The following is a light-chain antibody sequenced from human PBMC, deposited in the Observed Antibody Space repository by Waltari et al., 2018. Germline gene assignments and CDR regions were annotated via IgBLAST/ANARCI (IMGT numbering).Light chain of an antibody. V-gene: IGKV1-33*01. CDR1: QDISIY. CDR3: LQYDNIPPYT. Sequence: DIQMTQSPSSLSASIEERVTITCQASQDISIYVNWYQQKPGKAPRLLIYDASTLESGVPSRFTGSGSGTDFTFTINSLQPEDIATYYCLQYDNIPPYTFGQGTKLEIK. J-gene: IGKJ2*01. CDR2: DAS.